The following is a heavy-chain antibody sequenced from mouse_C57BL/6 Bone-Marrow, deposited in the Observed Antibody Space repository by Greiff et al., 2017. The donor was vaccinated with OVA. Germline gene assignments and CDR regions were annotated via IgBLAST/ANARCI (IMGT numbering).Heavy chain of an antibody. Sequence: QVQLQQSGAELARPGASVKLSCKASGYTFTSYGISWVKQRTGQGLEWIGEIYPRSGNTYYNEKFKGKATLTADKPSSTAYMELRSLTSEDSAVYFCARCTAYGSSRYWYFDVWGTGTTVTVSS. V-gene: IGHV1-81*01. CDR3: ARCTAYGSSRYWYFDV. J-gene: IGHJ1*03. D-gene: IGHD1-1*01. CDR2: IYPRSGNT. CDR1: GYTFTSYG.